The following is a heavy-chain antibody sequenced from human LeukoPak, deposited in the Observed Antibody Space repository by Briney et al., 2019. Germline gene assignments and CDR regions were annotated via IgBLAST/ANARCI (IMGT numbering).Heavy chain of an antibody. CDR1: GFTFSSQA. J-gene: IGHJ6*02. CDR2: IWFDKNQ. V-gene: IGHV3-33*08. D-gene: IGHD2-8*01. CDR3: ARDRHCVNGVCHSPPGMDV. Sequence: GGSLRLSCAASGFTFSSQAMHWVRQAPGKGLEWVADIWFDKNQHFADSVKGRFAISRDNSKNTVYLQINSLRAEDTAVYYCARDRHCVNGVCHSPPGMDVWGQGTTVTVSS.